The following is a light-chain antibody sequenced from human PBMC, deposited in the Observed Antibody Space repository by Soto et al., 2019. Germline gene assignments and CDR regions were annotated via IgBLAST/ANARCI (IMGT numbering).Light chain of an antibody. CDR1: QDIGNS. CDR2: AAS. Sequence: DIQMTQSPSSLSASVGDRVTFTCRASQDIGNSLAWYQQKPGKVPKLLIYAASTLQSGVPSRFSGSGSGTDFTLTINGLQPEDVATYSCQKYSSVPVFGPGTKVEIK. J-gene: IGKJ3*01. CDR3: QKYSSVPV. V-gene: IGKV1-27*01.